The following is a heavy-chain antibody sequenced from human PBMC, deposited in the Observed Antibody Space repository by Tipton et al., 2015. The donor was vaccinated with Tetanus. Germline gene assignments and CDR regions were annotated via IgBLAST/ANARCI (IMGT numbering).Heavy chain of an antibody. CDR2: ISGSGGST. V-gene: IGHV3-23*01. Sequence: SLRLSCAASGFTFSSYAMSWVRQAPGKGLEWVSAISGSGGSTYYADSVKGRFTISRDNSKNTLYLQMNSLRAEDTAVYYCAKDPRYSYGYGDYWGQGTLVTVSS. J-gene: IGHJ4*02. CDR1: GFTFSSYA. D-gene: IGHD5-18*01. CDR3: AKDPRYSYGYGDY.